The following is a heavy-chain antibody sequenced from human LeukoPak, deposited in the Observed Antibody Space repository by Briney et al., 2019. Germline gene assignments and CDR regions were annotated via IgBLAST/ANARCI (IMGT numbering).Heavy chain of an antibody. CDR1: GFTFSGYG. J-gene: IGHJ4*02. D-gene: IGHD6-19*01. CDR3: ESMAVGSRDIAVAGTFDY. V-gene: IGHV3-33*01. CDR2: IWYDGSNK. Sequence: GRSLRLSCAASGFTFSGYGMHWVRQAPGKGLEWVAVIWYDGSNKYYADSVKGRFTISRDNSKNTLYLQMNSLRAEDTAVYYCESMAVGSRDIAVAGTFDYWGQGTLVTVSS.